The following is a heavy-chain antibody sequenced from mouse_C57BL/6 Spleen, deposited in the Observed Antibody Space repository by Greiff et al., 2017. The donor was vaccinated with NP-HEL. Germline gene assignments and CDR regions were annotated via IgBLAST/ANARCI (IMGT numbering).Heavy chain of an antibody. J-gene: IGHJ4*01. Sequence: EVNLVESGGGLVKPGGSLKLSCAASGFTFSDYGMHWVRQAPEKGLEWVAYISSGSSTIYYADTVKGRFTISRDNAKNTLFLQMTSLRSEDTAMYYCATLTTGAMDYWGQGTSVTVSS. D-gene: IGHD2-1*01. CDR1: GFTFSDYG. CDR3: ATLTTGAMDY. CDR2: ISSGSSTI. V-gene: IGHV5-17*01.